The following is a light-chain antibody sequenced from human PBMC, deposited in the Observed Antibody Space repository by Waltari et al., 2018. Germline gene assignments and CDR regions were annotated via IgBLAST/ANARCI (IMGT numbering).Light chain of an antibody. V-gene: IGLV1-47*01. CDR2: RNN. J-gene: IGLJ1*01. Sequence: QSVLTQPPSASGTPGQRVIISCSGSSSNIGSNYVYWYQQLLGTAPKPLIYRNNQRPPGVPDRFSGSKSGTSSSLAISGLRSEDEADYYCATWDDRLSDYVFGTGTKVTAL. CDR1: SSNIGSNY. CDR3: ATWDDRLSDYV.